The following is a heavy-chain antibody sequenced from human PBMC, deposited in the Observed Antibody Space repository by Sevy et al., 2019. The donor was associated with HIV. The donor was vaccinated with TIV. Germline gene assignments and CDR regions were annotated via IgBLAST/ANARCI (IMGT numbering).Heavy chain of an antibody. Sequence: GGSLRLSCAASGFTFGNYWMHWVRQAPGKGLVWISRINNDGSNRNYADSVKDRFTTSRDNAKNTLYLQMSSLRAEDTAVYRCGREMISMVPGVPDAFDIWGQGTMVTVSS. CDR2: INNDGSNR. V-gene: IGHV3-74*01. J-gene: IGHJ3*02. CDR1: GFTFGNYW. CDR3: GREMISMVPGVPDAFDI. D-gene: IGHD3-10*01.